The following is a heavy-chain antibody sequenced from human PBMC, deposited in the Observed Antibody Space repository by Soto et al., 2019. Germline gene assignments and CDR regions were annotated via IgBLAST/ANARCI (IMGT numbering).Heavy chain of an antibody. CDR2: IIPILGIA. J-gene: IGHJ4*02. D-gene: IGHD2-2*01. V-gene: IGHV1-69*02. CDR1: GGTFSSYT. CDR3: ARAGGYCSSTSCYDGGDY. Sequence: QVQLVQSGAEVKKPGSSVKVSCKASGGTFSSYTISWVRQAPGQGLEWMGRIIPILGIANYAQKFQGRVTITADKSTSTAYMELSSLGSEDTAVYYWARAGGYCSSTSCYDGGDYWGQGTLVTVSS.